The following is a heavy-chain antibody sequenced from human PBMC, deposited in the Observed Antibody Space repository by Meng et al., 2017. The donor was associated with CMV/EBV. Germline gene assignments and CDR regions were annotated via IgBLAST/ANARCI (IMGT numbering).Heavy chain of an antibody. CDR3: ARGGDSWYSDY. J-gene: IGHJ4*02. V-gene: IGHV1-69*01. CDR2: INPVFETA. CDR1: GGSCSTFA. D-gene: IGHD1-26*01. Sequence: QVMVVHSGVVVTCAWSAVTASCRAAGGSCSTFAIRWVRQAPGEGLEWMGGINPVFETANYAERFQDRVTITADDSTTTAYMELSSLRADDTALYFCARGGDSWYSDYWGQGTLVTVSS.